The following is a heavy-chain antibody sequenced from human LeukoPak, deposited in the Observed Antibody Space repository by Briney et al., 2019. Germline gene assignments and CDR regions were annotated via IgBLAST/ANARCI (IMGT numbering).Heavy chain of an antibody. CDR3: ARHPTKWELRLSLDY. CDR1: GGSFSAYY. CDR2: VNHSGST. Sequence: PSETLSLTCAVYGGSFSAYYWSWIRQPPGKGLEWIGEVNHSGSTNFNPSLKSRVTISVDTSKNQFSLKMNSMTAADTVVYYCARHPTKWELRLSLDYWGQGILVTVSS. J-gene: IGHJ4*02. D-gene: IGHD1-26*01. V-gene: IGHV4-34*01.